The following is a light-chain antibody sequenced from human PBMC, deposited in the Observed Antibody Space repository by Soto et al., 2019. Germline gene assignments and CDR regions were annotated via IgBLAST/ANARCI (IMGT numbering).Light chain of an antibody. V-gene: IGKV3-11*01. Sequence: EIVLTQSPATLSLSPGERATLSCRASQSVSSYLVWYQHKPGQAPRLLIYDASNRATGIPARFSGSGSGTDFTLTISSLEPEDSAVYYCQQRSNWITFGQGTRLEIK. CDR1: QSVSSY. CDR2: DAS. CDR3: QQRSNWIT. J-gene: IGKJ5*01.